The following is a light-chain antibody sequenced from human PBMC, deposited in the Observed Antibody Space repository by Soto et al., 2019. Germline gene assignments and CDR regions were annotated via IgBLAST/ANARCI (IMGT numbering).Light chain of an antibody. CDR2: QDS. Sequence: SYELTQPPSVSVSPGQTASITCSGDKLGDKYACWYQQKPGQSPVLVIYQDSKRPSGIPERFSGSNSGNTATLTISGTQAMDEADYYYQAWDSSTVVFGGVTKLTV. CDR1: KLGDKY. J-gene: IGLJ2*01. V-gene: IGLV3-1*01. CDR3: QAWDSSTVV.